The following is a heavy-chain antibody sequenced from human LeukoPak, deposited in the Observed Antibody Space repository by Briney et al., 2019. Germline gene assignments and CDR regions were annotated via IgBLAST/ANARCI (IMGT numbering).Heavy chain of an antibody. CDR1: GGSISSYY. Sequence: SETLSLTCIVPGGSISSYYWSWIRQPPGKGLEWIGYIFYPGSTNYNPSLKSRVTISLDTSKNQFSLRLRSVTAADTAVYYCTRSLFRYSSKWYYFDYWGQGTLVTVSS. V-gene: IGHV4-59*01. D-gene: IGHD6-13*01. CDR3: TRSLFRYSSKWYYFDY. J-gene: IGHJ4*02. CDR2: IFYPGST.